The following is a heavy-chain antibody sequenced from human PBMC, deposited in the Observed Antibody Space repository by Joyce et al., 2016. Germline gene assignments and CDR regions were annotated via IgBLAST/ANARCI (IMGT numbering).Heavy chain of an antibody. D-gene: IGHD3-10*01. Sequence: EAQVVESGGGLVQPGGSLRLSCATSGFIFSTYSMNWVRQAPGKGLEWVAYISSSSDTTYYADSVKGRFTISRDNAKNSLYLQMNSLRAEDTAVYYCARDALRKVRGLPYFMDVWGKGTTVSVSS. J-gene: IGHJ6*03. CDR2: ISSSSDTT. CDR3: ARDALRKVRGLPYFMDV. V-gene: IGHV3-48*01. CDR1: GFIFSTYS.